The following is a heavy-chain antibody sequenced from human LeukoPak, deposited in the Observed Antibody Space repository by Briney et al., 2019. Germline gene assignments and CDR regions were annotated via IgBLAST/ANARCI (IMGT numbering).Heavy chain of an antibody. CDR3: ARESKVGAIVAGAFDI. J-gene: IGHJ3*02. Sequence: SETLSLTCTVSGGSMNTYYWSWIRQTPGKGLECIGYIYHSGSTYYNPSLKSRVTISLDTSKNQFSLKLSSVTAADTAVYYCARESKVGAIVAGAFDIWGQGTVVTVSS. CDR1: GGSMNTYY. CDR2: IYHSGST. V-gene: IGHV4-4*08. D-gene: IGHD1-26*01.